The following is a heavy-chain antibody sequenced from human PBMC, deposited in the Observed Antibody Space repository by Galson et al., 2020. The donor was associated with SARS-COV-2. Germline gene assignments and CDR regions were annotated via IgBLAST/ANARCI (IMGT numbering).Heavy chain of an antibody. V-gene: IGHV3-74*01. CDR2: IYSEGSST. J-gene: IGHJ4*02. CDR1: GFTFSSYW. D-gene: IGHD7-27*01. CDR3: ARGDMGNDYFDY. Sequence: LGGSLRLSCAASGFTFSSYWMHWVRQAPGKGLVWVSRIYSEGSSTSYADSVKGRFTISGDNAKNTLYLQMNSLRAEDTAVYYCARGDMGNDYFDYWGQGTLVTVSS.